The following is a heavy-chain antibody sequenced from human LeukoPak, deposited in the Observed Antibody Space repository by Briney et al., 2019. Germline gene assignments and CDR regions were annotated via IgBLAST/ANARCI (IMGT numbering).Heavy chain of an antibody. V-gene: IGHV3-30*04. D-gene: IGHD4-17*01. Sequence: PGGSLRLSCAASGFTFSSYAMHWVRQAPGKGLEWVAVISYDGSNKYYADSVKGRFTISRDNSKNTLYLQMNSLRAEDMALYYCAREYDYGDYGEGYFDYWGQGTLVTVSS. CDR3: AREYDYGDYGEGYFDY. CDR2: ISYDGSNK. CDR1: GFTFSSYA. J-gene: IGHJ4*02.